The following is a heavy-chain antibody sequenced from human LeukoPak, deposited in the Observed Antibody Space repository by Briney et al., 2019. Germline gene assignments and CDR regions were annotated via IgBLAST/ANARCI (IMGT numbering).Heavy chain of an antibody. CDR2: IIPILGIA. Sequence: ASVKVSCKASGYTFTSYGISWVRQAPGQGLEWMGRIIPILGIANYAQKFQGRVTITADKSTSTAYMELGSLRSEDTAVYYCARDRIGGITMVRGVIGGMDVWGQGTTVTVSS. CDR3: ARDRIGGITMVRGVIGGMDV. D-gene: IGHD3-10*01. V-gene: IGHV1-69*04. CDR1: GYTFTSYG. J-gene: IGHJ6*02.